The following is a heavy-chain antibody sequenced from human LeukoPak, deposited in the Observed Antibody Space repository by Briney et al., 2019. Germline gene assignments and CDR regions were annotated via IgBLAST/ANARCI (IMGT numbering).Heavy chain of an antibody. V-gene: IGHV1-69*05. CDR1: GGTFSSYA. J-gene: IGHJ6*03. CDR3: ARGPDIVVVAANDYYYMDV. D-gene: IGHD2-15*01. CDR2: IIPIFGTA. Sequence: SMKVSCKASGGTFSSYAISWVRQAPGQGLEWMGGIIPIFGTANYAQKFQGRVTITTDESTSTAYMELSSLRSEDTAVYYCARGPDIVVVAANDYYYMDVWGKGTTVTVSS.